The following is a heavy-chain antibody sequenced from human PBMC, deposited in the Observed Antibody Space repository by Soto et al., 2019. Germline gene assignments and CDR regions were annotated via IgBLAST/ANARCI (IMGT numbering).Heavy chain of an antibody. CDR3: ARDYGGRHFDY. J-gene: IGHJ4*02. CDR1: GFTFSSYS. V-gene: IGHV3-21*01. D-gene: IGHD2-15*01. CDR2: ISSSSSYI. Sequence: EVQLVESGGGLVKPGGSLRHSCAASGFTFSSYSMNWVRQAPGKGLEWVSSISSSSSYIYYADSVKGRFTISRDNAKNSLYLQMNSLRAEDTAAYYCARDYGGRHFDYWGQGTLVTVSS.